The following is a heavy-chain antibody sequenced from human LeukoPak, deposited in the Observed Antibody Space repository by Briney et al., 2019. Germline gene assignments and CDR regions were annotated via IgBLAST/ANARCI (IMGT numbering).Heavy chain of an antibody. V-gene: IGHV1-69*13. J-gene: IGHJ4*02. CDR2: IIPIFGTA. D-gene: IGHD2-2*02. Sequence: SVKVSCKASGGTFSSYAISWVRQAPGQGLEWMGGIIPIFGTANYAQKFQGRVTITADESTSTAYMELSSLRSEDTAVYYCARTSWDIVVVPAAIGKYYFDYWGQGTLVTVSS. CDR1: GGTFSSYA. CDR3: ARTSWDIVVVPAAIGKYYFDY.